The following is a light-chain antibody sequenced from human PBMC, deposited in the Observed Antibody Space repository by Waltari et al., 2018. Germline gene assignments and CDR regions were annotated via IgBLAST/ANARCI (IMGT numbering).Light chain of an antibody. J-gene: IGLJ2*01. Sequence: QSALTQPASVSASPGQSITVSCTGTNSDVGSYNLVSWYQQHPDKAPKLLIYEVSHRPSGVSTRFSGSKSGNTASLTVSGLQAEDEAIYYCCSYAGTHSVLFGGGTKVTVL. CDR3: CSYAGTHSVL. CDR2: EVS. V-gene: IGLV2-23*02. CDR1: NSDVGSYNL.